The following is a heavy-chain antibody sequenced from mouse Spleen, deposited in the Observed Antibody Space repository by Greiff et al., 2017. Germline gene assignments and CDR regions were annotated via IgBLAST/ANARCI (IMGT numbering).Heavy chain of an antibody. D-gene: IGHD3-3*01. CDR3: APGTGPYYFDY. J-gene: IGHJ2*01. CDR1: GYTFTSYW. V-gene: IGHV1-55*01. CDR2: IYPGSGST. Sequence: QVQLQQPGAELVKPGASVKMSCKASGYTFTSYWITWVKQRPGQGLEWIGDIYPGSGSTNYNQKFKGKATLTVDKSSSTAYMQLSSLTSEDSAVYYCAPGTGPYYFDYWGQGTTLTVSS.